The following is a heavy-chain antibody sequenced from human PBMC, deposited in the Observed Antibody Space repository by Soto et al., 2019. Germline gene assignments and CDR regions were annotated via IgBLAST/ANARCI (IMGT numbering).Heavy chain of an antibody. CDR2: IYYSGST. V-gene: IGHV4-59*01. CDR1: GGSISSYY. CDR3: ARGVIAAAGQYFDY. Sequence: SETLSLTCTVSGGSISSYYWSWIRQPPGKGLEWIGYIYYSGSTNYNPSLKSRVTISVDTSKNQFSLKLSSVTAADTAVYYCARGVIAAAGQYFDYWGQGTLVTVSS. J-gene: IGHJ4*02. D-gene: IGHD6-13*01.